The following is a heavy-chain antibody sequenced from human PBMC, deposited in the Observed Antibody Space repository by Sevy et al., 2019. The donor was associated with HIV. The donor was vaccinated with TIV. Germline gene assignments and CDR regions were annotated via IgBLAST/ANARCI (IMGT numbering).Heavy chain of an antibody. V-gene: IGHV3-21*01. CDR3: ARYEEDTTLVNAFDI. Sequence: GGSLRLSCAASGFTFSNYIINWVRQAPGKGLEWVSSISNSGTYIYYADSVKGRFTISRDNAKNSLYLQMNSLRAEDTTVYYCARYEEDTTLVNAFDIWGQRTMVTVSS. J-gene: IGHJ3*02. CDR2: ISNSGTYI. CDR1: GFTFSNYI. D-gene: IGHD5-18*01.